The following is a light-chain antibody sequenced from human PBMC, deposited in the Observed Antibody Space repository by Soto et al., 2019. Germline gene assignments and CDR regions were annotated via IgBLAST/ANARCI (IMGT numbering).Light chain of an antibody. CDR1: SSDVGGYSY. J-gene: IGLJ1*01. CDR3: SSYTSSTVYI. V-gene: IGLV2-14*03. CDR2: HVT. Sequence: QSALTQPASVSGSPGQSITISCTGTSSDVGGYSYVSWYQQHPGDAPKLMIYHVTNRPSGVSDRFSGSKSGNTASLTISGLQVEDEADYYCSSYTSSTVYIFGTGTKVTVL.